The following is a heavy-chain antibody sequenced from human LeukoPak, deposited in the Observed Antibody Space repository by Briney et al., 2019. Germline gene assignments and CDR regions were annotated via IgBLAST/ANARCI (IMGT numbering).Heavy chain of an antibody. CDR3: ARSSRASFDY. J-gene: IGHJ4*02. D-gene: IGHD2/OR15-2a*01. Sequence: SQTLSLTCAISGDSVSSNSAAWNWIRQSPSRGLEWLGNTYYRSKWYNDYAASVKSRVTINPDTSKNQFSLQLNSVTPEDTALYFCARSSRASFDYWGQGTLVTVSS. V-gene: IGHV6-1*01. CDR2: TYYRSKWYN. CDR1: GDSVSSNSAA.